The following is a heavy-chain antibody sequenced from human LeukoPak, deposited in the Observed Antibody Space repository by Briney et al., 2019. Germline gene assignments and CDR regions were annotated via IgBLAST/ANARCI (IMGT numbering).Heavy chain of an antibody. D-gene: IGHD2-15*01. CDR3: AGYCSGGSCPDY. J-gene: IGHJ4*02. CDR1: GFTFSSYS. Sequence: GGSLRLSCAASGFTFSSYSMNWVRQAPGKGLEWVSSISSSSSYIYYADSAKGRFTISRDNAKNSLYLQMNSLRAEDTAVYYCAGYCSGGSCPDYWGQGTLVTVSS. CDR2: ISSSSSYI. V-gene: IGHV3-21*01.